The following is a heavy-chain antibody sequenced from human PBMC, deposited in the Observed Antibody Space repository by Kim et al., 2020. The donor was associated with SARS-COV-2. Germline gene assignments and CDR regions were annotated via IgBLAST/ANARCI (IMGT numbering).Heavy chain of an antibody. V-gene: IGHV3-9*01. CDR3: AKGYSSSSLPSPYGSGSYYRWGYYFDY. CDR2: ISWNSGSI. CDR1: GFTFDDYA. J-gene: IGHJ4*02. Sequence: GGSLRLSCAASGFTFDDYAMHWVRQAPGKGLEWVSGISWNSGSIGYADSVKGRFTISRDNAKNSLYLQMNSLRAEDTALYYCAKGYSSSSLPSPYGSGSYYRWGYYFDYWGQGTLVTVSS. D-gene: IGHD3-10*01.